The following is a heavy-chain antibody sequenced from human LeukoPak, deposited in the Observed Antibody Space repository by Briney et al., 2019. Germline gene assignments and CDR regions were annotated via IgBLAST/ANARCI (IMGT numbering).Heavy chain of an antibody. Sequence: GGSLRLSCAASGFTFSRYGMHWVRQAPGKGLEWVAVIWFDGTNKYYADSVRGRFTISKDNSQNTLYLQMNSLRAEDTAVYYCARGTTIFAVVSYPDYWGQGTLVTVSS. V-gene: IGHV3-33*01. CDR3: ARGTTIFAVVSYPDY. CDR1: GFTFSRYG. CDR2: IWFDGTNK. J-gene: IGHJ4*02. D-gene: IGHD3-3*01.